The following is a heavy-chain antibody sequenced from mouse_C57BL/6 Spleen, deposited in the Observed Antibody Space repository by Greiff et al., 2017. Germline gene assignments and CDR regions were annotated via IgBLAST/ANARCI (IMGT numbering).Heavy chain of an antibody. J-gene: IGHJ4*01. V-gene: IGHV14-4*01. CDR2: IDPENGDT. Sequence: VQLKESGAELVRPGASVTLSCTASGFNIKDDYMHWVKQRPEQGLEWIGGIDPENGDTEYASKFQGKATITADTSSTTAYLQLSSLTSEDTAVYYCTTPSATGAMDYWGQGTSVTVSS. D-gene: IGHD6-1*01. CDR1: GFNIKDDY. CDR3: TTPSATGAMDY.